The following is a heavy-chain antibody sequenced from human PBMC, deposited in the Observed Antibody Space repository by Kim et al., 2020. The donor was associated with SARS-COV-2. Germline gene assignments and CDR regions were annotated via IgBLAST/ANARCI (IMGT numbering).Heavy chain of an antibody. CDR2: IYHSGRI. D-gene: IGHD6-19*01. Sequence: SETLSLTCTVSGFSISSGYYWGWIRQPPGKGLEWIGIIYHSGRIYYNPSLKSRVTISVDTSKNQFSLKLISLTAADTTLYYCASLDSSGWYYFDYWGQGTVVTGAS. CDR1: GFSISSGYY. J-gene: IGHJ4*02. V-gene: IGHV4-38-2*02. CDR3: ASLDSSGWYYFDY.